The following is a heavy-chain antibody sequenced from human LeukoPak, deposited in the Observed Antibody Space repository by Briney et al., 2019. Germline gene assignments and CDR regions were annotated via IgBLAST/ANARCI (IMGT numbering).Heavy chain of an antibody. CDR2: IYYSGST. Sequence: PSETLSLTCTVSGGSVSSGSYYWSWIRQPPGKGLEWIGYIYYSGSTNYNPSLKSRVIISVDTSKNQFSLKLSSVTAADTAVYYCARATKPLPFDYCGQGTLVTVSS. CDR1: GGSVSSGSYY. V-gene: IGHV4-61*01. J-gene: IGHJ4*02. D-gene: IGHD1-14*01. CDR3: ARATKPLPFDY.